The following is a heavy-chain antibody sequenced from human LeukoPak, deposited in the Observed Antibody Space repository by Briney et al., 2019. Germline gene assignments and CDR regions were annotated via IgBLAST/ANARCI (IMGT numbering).Heavy chain of an antibody. V-gene: IGHV3-21*06. D-gene: IGHD2-8*02. Sequence: GGSLRLSCAASGIPFSNSTLTCVRQAPGEGLVWVSSISGSSRYIHYSDSVRGRFSISRDNAKNSVYLQMDSLTADDTAVYYCARVNSALVVSSEGSWAGSLGFDHWGQGILVIVSS. J-gene: IGHJ4*02. CDR3: ARVNSALVVSSEGSWAGSLGFDH. CDR1: GIPFSNST. CDR2: ISGSSRYI.